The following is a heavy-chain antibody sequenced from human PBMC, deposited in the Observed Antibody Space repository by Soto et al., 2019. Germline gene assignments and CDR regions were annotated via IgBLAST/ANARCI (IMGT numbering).Heavy chain of an antibody. CDR2: ISGSGGST. D-gene: IGHD3-10*01. J-gene: IGHJ6*02. CDR1: GFTFSSYA. Sequence: GGSLRLSCAASGFTFSSYAMSWVRQAPGKGLEWVSAISGSGGSTYYADSVKGRFTISRDNSKNALYLQMNSLRAEDTAVYYCAKDVSGYYGMDVWGQGTKVTVSS. V-gene: IGHV3-23*01. CDR3: AKDVSGYYGMDV.